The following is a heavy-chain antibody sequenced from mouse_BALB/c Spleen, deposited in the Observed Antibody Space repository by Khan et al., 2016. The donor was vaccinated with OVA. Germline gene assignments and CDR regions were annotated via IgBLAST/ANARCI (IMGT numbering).Heavy chain of an antibody. V-gene: IGHV1-4*01. J-gene: IGHJ3*01. CDR1: GYTFTSYT. D-gene: IGHD2-14*01. CDR2: INPSNGYS. Sequence: QVQLQQSGAELARPGASVKMSCKASGYTFTSYTIHWIKLRPGQGLEWIGYINPSNGYSNYNQKFKDKVTLTADKSSTTAYMKLSSLTSDDSAVYNCVRDGAYHRNDGWFAYWSLGTLVTVSA. CDR3: VRDGAYHRNDGWFAY.